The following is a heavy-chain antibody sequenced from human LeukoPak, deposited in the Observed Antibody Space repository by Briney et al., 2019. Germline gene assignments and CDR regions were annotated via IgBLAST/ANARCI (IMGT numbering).Heavy chain of an antibody. V-gene: IGHV1-8*01. Sequence: GASVKVSCKASGHTFTSHDINWVRQAPGRGLEWLGWMSPKSGNTGYAQKFQGRVTMTRDTSISTAYMELSSLRFDDTAVYFCTREKDCADGICYENWGQGTLVTVSS. D-gene: IGHD2-8*01. CDR2: MSPKSGNT. CDR1: GHTFTSHD. J-gene: IGHJ4*02. CDR3: TREKDCADGICYEN.